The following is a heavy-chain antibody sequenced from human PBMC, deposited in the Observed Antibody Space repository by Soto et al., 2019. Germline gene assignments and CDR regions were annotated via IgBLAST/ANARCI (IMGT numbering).Heavy chain of an antibody. CDR2: ISSSSSTI. CDR1: GFTFSSYS. D-gene: IGHD1-26*01. CDR3: ARDKDKGELLIWYFDP. J-gene: IGHJ2*01. Sequence: LRLSCATSGFTFSSYSMNWVRQAPGKGLEWVSYISSSSSTIYYADSVKGRFTISRDNAKNSLYLQMNSLRAEDTAVYYCARDKDKGELLIWYFDPWGGGPLATVP. V-gene: IGHV3-48*01.